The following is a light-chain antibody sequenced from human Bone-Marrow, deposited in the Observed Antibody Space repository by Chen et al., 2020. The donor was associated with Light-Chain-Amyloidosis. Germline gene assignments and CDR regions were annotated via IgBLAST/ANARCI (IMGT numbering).Light chain of an antibody. J-gene: IGLJ2*01. Sequence: QSALTQPPSASGSPGQSVTISCTGTSSDVGAYNYVSWYQLLPGKAPKLMIYEVTKRPSGVPGRFSGCKSGNTASLNVSGLQAEDEADYYCCSYAGAGNHVFFGGGTKLTVL. CDR3: CSYAGAGNHVF. V-gene: IGLV2-8*01. CDR1: SSDVGAYNY. CDR2: EVT.